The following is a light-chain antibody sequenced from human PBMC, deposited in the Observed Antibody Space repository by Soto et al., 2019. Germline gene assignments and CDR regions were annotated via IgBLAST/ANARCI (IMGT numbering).Light chain of an antibody. CDR2: SDY. J-gene: IGLJ3*02. CDR3: VSWDDGLSGWV. V-gene: IGLV1-47*02. Sequence: QSVLTQSPSASGTPGQRVTISCSGSSSNIGRNSVSWYQKHPGTAPKLLIFSDYQRPSDVPERFSASKSGTSASLAISGLRSEDGAEYHCVSWDDGLSGWVFGGGTKVTVL. CDR1: SSNIGRNS.